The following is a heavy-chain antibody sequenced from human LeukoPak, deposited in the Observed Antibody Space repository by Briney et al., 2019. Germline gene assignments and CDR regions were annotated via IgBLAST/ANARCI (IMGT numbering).Heavy chain of an antibody. Sequence: ASVKVSCKASGYTFTSYGISWVRQAPGQGLEWMGWISAYNGNTNYAQKLQGRVTMTTDTSTSTACMELRSLRSDDTAVYYCARDDRLWFGELNWFDPWGQGTLVTVSS. D-gene: IGHD3-10*01. V-gene: IGHV1-18*01. CDR3: ARDDRLWFGELNWFDP. CDR2: ISAYNGNT. J-gene: IGHJ5*02. CDR1: GYTFTSYG.